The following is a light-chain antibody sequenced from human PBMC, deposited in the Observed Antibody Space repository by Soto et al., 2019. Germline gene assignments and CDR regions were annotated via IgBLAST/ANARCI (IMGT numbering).Light chain of an antibody. CDR3: QQRSNWLSP. J-gene: IGKJ4*01. CDR1: QSVSGF. V-gene: IGKV3-11*01. CDR2: DTS. Sequence: DIVLTQSPATLSLSPGERATLSCRASQSVSGFLAWYQQRPGQAPRLLIYDTSNRATGIPARFSGSGSGTDFTLTISSLEPEDFAVYYCQQRSNWLSPLGGGTEAEIK.